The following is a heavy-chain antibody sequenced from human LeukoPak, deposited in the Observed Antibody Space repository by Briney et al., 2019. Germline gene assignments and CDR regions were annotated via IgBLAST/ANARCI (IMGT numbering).Heavy chain of an antibody. D-gene: IGHD2-15*01. CDR2: ISNYNGNT. CDR3: ARSYCSGGSCARPYYYYYMDV. Sequence: ASVKVSCKASGYTLTNYGISWVRQAPGQGLEWMGWISNYNGNTNYAQKLQGRVTMTTDTSTSTAYKELRSLRSDDTAVYYCARSYCSGGSCARPYYYYYMDVWGKGTTVTVSS. V-gene: IGHV1-18*01. J-gene: IGHJ6*03. CDR1: GYTLTNYG.